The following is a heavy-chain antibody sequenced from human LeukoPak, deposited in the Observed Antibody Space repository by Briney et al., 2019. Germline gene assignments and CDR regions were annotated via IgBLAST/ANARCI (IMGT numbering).Heavy chain of an antibody. Sequence: QPGGSLRLSCAASGFTVSSNYMSWVRQAPGKGLEWVSVIYSGGSTYYADSVKGRFTISRDNSKNTLYLQMNSLRAEDTAVYYCARDYSGSYLGYYYMDVWGKGTTVTVSS. CDR1: GFTVSSNY. CDR3: ARDYSGSYLGYYYMDV. CDR2: IYSGGST. V-gene: IGHV3-66*02. J-gene: IGHJ6*03. D-gene: IGHD1-26*01.